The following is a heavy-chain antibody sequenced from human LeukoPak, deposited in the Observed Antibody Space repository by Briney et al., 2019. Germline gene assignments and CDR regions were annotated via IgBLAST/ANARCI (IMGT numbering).Heavy chain of an antibody. CDR1: GGSISSYY. V-gene: IGHV4-4*07. D-gene: IGHD2-15*01. Sequence: SETLSLTCTVSGGSISSYYWSWIRQPAGKGLEWIGRIYTSGSTNYNPSLKSRVTISVDKSKNQFSLKLSSVTAADTAVYYCASRIVVVVAATPGSYYFDYWGQGTLVTVSS. CDR2: IYTSGST. J-gene: IGHJ4*02. CDR3: ASRIVVVVAATPGSYYFDY.